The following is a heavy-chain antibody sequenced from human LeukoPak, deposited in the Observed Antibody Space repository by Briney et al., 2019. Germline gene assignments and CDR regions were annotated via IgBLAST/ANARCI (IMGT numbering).Heavy chain of an antibody. V-gene: IGHV3-7*01. CDR2: IMRDGSVT. D-gene: IGHD3-22*01. J-gene: IGHJ4*02. CDR1: GFTFSNYW. Sequence: GGSLRLSCAASGFTFSNYWMNWVRQAPGKGLEWVANIMRDGSVTYYEDSVKGRFTISRDNAKNSLYLEMNSLRAEDTAVYFCARDDEYDGTGFYYDRLDSWGQGTLVTVSS. CDR3: ARDDEYDGTGFYYDRLDS.